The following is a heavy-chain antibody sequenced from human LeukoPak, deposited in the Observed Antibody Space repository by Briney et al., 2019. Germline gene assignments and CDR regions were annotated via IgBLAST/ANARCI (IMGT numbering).Heavy chain of an antibody. Sequence: ASVKVSCKASGYTFTGYYMHWVRQAPGQGLEWMGWINPNSGGTNYAQKFQGRVTMTRDTSISTAYMELSRLKSDDTAVYYCARDYRAAGSVDYWGQGTLVTASS. V-gene: IGHV1-2*02. J-gene: IGHJ4*02. D-gene: IGHD6-13*01. CDR3: ARDYRAAGSVDY. CDR2: INPNSGGT. CDR1: GYTFTGYY.